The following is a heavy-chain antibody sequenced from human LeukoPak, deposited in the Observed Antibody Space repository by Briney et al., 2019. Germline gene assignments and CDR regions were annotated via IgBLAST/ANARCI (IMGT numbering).Heavy chain of an antibody. CDR2: IYSGGNT. Sequence: GGSLRLSCAASGFSPSNTYMSWVRQAPGKGLEWVSIIYSGGNTYYADSVKGRFTISRDNSKNTLYLQMNRLRPEDTAVYYCARGTVTAPDYWGQGTLVTVSS. V-gene: IGHV3-53*01. D-gene: IGHD2-21*02. J-gene: IGHJ4*02. CDR1: GFSPSNTY. CDR3: ARGTVTAPDY.